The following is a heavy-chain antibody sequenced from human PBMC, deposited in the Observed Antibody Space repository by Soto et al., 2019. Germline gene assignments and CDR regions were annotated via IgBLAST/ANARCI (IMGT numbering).Heavy chain of an antibody. CDR1: GYSFTSYW. Sequence: PXDSLTISCKGSGYSFTSYWISLVRQMPGKGLEWMGRIDPSDSYTNYSPSFQGHVTISADKSISTAYLQWSSLKASDTAMYYCARRELGTYYGMDAWGQGTTVTVSS. V-gene: IGHV5-10-1*01. J-gene: IGHJ6*02. D-gene: IGHD7-27*01. CDR2: IDPSDSYT. CDR3: ARRELGTYYGMDA.